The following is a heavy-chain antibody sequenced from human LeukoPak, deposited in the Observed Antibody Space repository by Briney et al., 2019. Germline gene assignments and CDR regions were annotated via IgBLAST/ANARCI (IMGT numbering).Heavy chain of an antibody. CDR3: AREPVDTAMGYYFDY. V-gene: IGHV1-69*04. D-gene: IGHD5-18*01. CDR2: IIPILGIA. CDR1: GGTFSSYA. J-gene: IGHJ4*02. Sequence: GASVKVSCKASGGTFSSYAISWVRQAPGQGLEWMGRIIPILGIADYAQKFQGRVTITADKSTSTAYMELSSLRSEDTAVYYCAREPVDTAMGYYFDYWGQGTLVTVSS.